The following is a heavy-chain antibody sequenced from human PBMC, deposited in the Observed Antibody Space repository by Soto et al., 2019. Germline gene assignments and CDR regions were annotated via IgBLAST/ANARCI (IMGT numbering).Heavy chain of an antibody. Sequence: SVKVSCKASGFTFTSSAVQWVRQARGPRLEWIGWIVVASGNTNYAQKCQERVTITRDMSTSTAYMEVISLGAEDTATYYCAADLPGRYRSTPGGYYYYGMDVRGQGATVTVSS. CDR2: IVVASGNT. J-gene: IGHJ6*02. D-gene: IGHD6-13*01. CDR1: GFTFTSSA. V-gene: IGHV1-58*01. CDR3: AADLPGRYRSTPGGYYYYGMDV.